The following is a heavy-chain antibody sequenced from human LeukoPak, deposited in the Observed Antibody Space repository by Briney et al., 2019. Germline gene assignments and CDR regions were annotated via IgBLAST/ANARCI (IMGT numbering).Heavy chain of an antibody. CDR2: IYTSGST. J-gene: IGHJ3*02. D-gene: IGHD3-22*01. CDR1: GGSISSGSYY. V-gene: IGHV4-61*02. CDR3: ARADDSSGNDAFDI. Sequence: SETLSLTCTVSGGSISSGSYYWSWIRQPAGKGLEWIGRIYTSGSTNYNPSLKSRVTISVDTSKNQFSLKLSSVTAADTAVYYCARADDSSGNDAFDIWGQGTMVTVSS.